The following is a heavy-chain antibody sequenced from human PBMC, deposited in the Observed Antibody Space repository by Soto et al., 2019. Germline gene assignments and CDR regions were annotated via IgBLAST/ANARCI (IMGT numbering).Heavy chain of an antibody. D-gene: IGHD6-13*01. Sequence: SETLSLTCAVSGYSISSPYYWGWLRQPPGKGLEWIGSIYHSGSPYYNPSLKGRVTISVDTSKNQFSLKLRSVTAAETAVYYCERVWSIGADDRRFYFDYWGQGTLDIGSS. CDR3: ERVWSIGADDRRFYFDY. CDR2: IYHSGSP. J-gene: IGHJ4*02. CDR1: GYSISSPYY. V-gene: IGHV4-38-2*01.